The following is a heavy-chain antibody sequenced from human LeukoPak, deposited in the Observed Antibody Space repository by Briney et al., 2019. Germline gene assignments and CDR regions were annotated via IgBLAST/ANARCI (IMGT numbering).Heavy chain of an antibody. D-gene: IGHD6-13*01. CDR2: ISSSGSTI. Sequence: VGSLRLSCAASGFTFSDYYMSWIRQAPGKGLEWVSYISSSGSTIYYADSVKGRFTISRDNAKNTLYLQMNSLRAEDTAVYYCARDRQRYSSSWYGGDYWGQGTLVTVSS. J-gene: IGHJ4*02. V-gene: IGHV3-11*04. CDR3: ARDRQRYSSSWYGGDY. CDR1: GFTFSDYY.